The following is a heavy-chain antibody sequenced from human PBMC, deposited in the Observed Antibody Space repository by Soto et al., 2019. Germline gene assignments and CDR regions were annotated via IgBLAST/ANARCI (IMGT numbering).Heavy chain of an antibody. D-gene: IGHD6-19*01. Sequence: VQLVESGGGLVQPGRSLRLSCAASGFTFSNYAMHWVRQAPGKGLEWVAVISYDGSNKYYADSVKGRFTISRDNSKNTLYLQMNSLRAEDTAVYYCARDPLAVERPYWGQGTLVTVSS. CDR2: ISYDGSNK. V-gene: IGHV3-30-3*01. CDR3: ARDPLAVERPY. J-gene: IGHJ4*02. CDR1: GFTFSNYA.